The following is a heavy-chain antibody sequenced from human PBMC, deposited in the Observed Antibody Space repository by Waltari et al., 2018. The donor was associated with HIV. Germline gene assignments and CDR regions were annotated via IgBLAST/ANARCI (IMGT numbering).Heavy chain of an antibody. J-gene: IGHJ4*02. CDR3: VRGWNGGDS. CDR1: GTSFSGQF. CDR2: FNPKGDGGA. D-gene: IGHD3-16*01. Sequence: QVQLLQSGPEVKRPGASVNVSCKVSGTSFSGQFLQWVRQVPGQGFEWMGWFNPKGDGGANYAPKFQGRITMTKDTSTTSVYMELSSLSTDDTAVYYCVRGWNGGDSWGQGTQVTVSS. V-gene: IGHV1-2*02.